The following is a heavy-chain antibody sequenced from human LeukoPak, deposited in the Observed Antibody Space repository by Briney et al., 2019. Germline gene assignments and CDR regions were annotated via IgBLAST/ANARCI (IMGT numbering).Heavy chain of an antibody. Sequence: GGSLRLSCAASGFTFSSYGMHWVRQAPGKGLEWVAVIWYDGSNKYYADSVKGRFTISRDNSKNTLYLQMNSLRAEDTAVYYCARWGVPAAIREGTYYYYCGMDVWGQGTTVTVSS. CDR2: IWYDGSNK. D-gene: IGHD2-2*02. J-gene: IGHJ6*02. CDR3: ARWGVPAAIREGTYYYYCGMDV. V-gene: IGHV3-33*01. CDR1: GFTFSSYG.